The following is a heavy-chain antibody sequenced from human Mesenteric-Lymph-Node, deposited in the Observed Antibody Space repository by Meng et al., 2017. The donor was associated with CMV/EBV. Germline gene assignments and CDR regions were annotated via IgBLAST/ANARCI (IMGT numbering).Heavy chain of an antibody. CDR1: GFIFNSYG. CDR2: VTNTGRNT. V-gene: IGHV3-30*03. D-gene: IGHD1-26*01. CDR3: VRWGGSYRLDP. J-gene: IGHJ5*02. Sequence: GESLKISCAASGFIFNSYGMNWVRQAPGKGLEWVAAVTNTGRNTFYADSVKGRFTILKDNSKNTVYMEMSRLRADDAELYFCVRWGGSYRLDPWGQGTRVTVSS.